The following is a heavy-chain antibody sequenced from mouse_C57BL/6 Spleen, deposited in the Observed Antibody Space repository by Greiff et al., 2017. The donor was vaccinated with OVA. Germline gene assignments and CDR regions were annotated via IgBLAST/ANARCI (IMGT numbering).Heavy chain of an antibody. CDR2: IWTGGGT. V-gene: IGHV2-9-1*01. Sequence: VKLMESGPGLVAPSQSLSITCTVSGFSLTSYAISWVRQPPGKGLEWLGVIWTGGGTNYNSALKSRLSISKDNSKSQVFLKMNSLQTDDTARYYCARNKDYDYDVWYFDVWGTGTTVTVSS. J-gene: IGHJ1*03. D-gene: IGHD2-4*01. CDR1: GFSLTSYA. CDR3: ARNKDYDYDVWYFDV.